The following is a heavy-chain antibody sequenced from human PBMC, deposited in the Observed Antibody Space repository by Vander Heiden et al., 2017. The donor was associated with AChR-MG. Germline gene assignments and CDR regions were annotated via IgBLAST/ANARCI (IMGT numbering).Heavy chain of an antibody. D-gene: IGHD5-18*01. CDR3: GAGAAMVTVRVDY. CDR2: IIPIFGTA. Sequence: QVQLVQSGAAVTKPGPSVKFRCKASGGSFSSYAISWVRQAPGQGLECMRGIIPIFGTANYAQKFQGRVTITADESTSTAYMELSSLRSEDTAVYYCGAGAAMVTVRVDYWGQGTLVTVSS. J-gene: IGHJ4*02. CDR1: GGSFSSYA. V-gene: IGHV1-69*01.